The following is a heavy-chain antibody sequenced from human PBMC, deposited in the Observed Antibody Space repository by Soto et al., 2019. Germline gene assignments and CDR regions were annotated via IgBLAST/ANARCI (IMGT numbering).Heavy chain of an antibody. Sequence: PSETLSLTCTVSGASISTYFWSWIRQPPGKGLEWIGYIYYSGSTKYNPSLKSRVTISVDRSKNQFSLKLSSVTAADTAVYYCARVPDRWGQGTLVTVSS. J-gene: IGHJ5*02. CDR3: ARVPDR. CDR1: GASISTYF. D-gene: IGHD2-2*01. CDR2: IYYSGST. V-gene: IGHV4-59*12.